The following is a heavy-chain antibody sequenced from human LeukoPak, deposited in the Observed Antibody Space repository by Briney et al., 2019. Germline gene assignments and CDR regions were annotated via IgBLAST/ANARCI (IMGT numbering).Heavy chain of an antibody. J-gene: IGHJ3*02. CDR3: ARDNDFWSGYYGLYAFDI. V-gene: IGHV4-34*01. CDR2: INHSAST. D-gene: IGHD3-3*01. CDR1: GGPFRGDS. Sequence: SETLSLTCAVYGGPFRGDSWSWIRQPPGKGLEWIGEINHSASTHYNPSLKSRVIISVDTSKNQLSLNLSSVTAADTAVYYCARDNDFWSGYYGLYAFDIWGQGTTVTVSS.